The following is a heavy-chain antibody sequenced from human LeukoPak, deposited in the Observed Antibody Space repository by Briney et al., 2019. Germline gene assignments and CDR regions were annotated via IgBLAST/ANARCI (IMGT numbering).Heavy chain of an antibody. J-gene: IGHJ6*03. CDR2: INSDGSST. D-gene: IGHD3-3*01. V-gene: IGHV3-74*01. Sequence: GGSLRLSCAASGLTFSSYWIHWVRQAPGKGLVWVSRINSDGSSTSYADSVKGRFTISRDNAKNTLYLQMNSLRAEDTAVYYCARGGYDFWSGYAPSGDYYMDVWGKGTTVTVSS. CDR1: GLTFSSYW. CDR3: ARGGYDFWSGYAPSGDYYMDV.